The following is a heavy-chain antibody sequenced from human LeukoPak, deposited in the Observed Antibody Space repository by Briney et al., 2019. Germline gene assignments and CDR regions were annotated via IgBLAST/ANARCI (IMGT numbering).Heavy chain of an antibody. V-gene: IGHV3-64*01. J-gene: IGHJ4*02. Sequence: PGGSPRLSCAGSGFTFSSYAMYWVRRTPGKGLEYVSVISGNGVSTHYATSVKGRFTISRDNSKNTLYLQMGSLRAEDMAVYYCARDASDIVVVPAAVGPFDLWGQGTLVTVSS. CDR3: ARDASDIVVVPAAVGPFDL. D-gene: IGHD2-2*01. CDR2: ISGNGVST. CDR1: GFTFSSYA.